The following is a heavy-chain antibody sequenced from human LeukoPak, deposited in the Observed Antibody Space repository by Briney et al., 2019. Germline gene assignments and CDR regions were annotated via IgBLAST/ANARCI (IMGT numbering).Heavy chain of an antibody. V-gene: IGHV4-38-2*02. CDR3: ARLLMIVVGTPWDKPGEFDY. CDR2: IYHSGST. CDR1: GCSISSGYY. J-gene: IGHJ4*02. Sequence: ESGPTLVKPSETLSLTCTVSGCSISSGYYWGWIRQPPGKGLEWIGSIYHSGSTYYNPSLKSRVTISVDTSKNQFSLKLSSVTAADTAVYYCARLLMIVVGTPWDKPGEFDYWGQGTLVTVSS. D-gene: IGHD3-22*01.